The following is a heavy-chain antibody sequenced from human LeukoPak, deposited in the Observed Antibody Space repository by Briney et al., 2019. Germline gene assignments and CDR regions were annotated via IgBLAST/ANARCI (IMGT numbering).Heavy chain of an antibody. V-gene: IGHV1-2*02. J-gene: IGHJ3*02. Sequence: GASVRDSCMASGYTFSDYYMWWVRQTPGQGVECMGWINPNSGGTNYAQSFQGRVTMTRDTSISTAYMELSRLRSDDTAVYYCARVCCSGGSTESFDIWGQGTMVSVSS. CDR2: INPNSGGT. D-gene: IGHD2-15*01. CDR1: GYTFSDYY. CDR3: ARVCCSGGSTESFDI.